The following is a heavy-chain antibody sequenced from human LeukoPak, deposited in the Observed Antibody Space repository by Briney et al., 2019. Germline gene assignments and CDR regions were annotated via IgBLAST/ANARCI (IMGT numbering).Heavy chain of an antibody. V-gene: IGHV3-30-3*01. J-gene: IGHJ4*02. CDR2: ISYDGSNK. Sequence: GRSLRLSCAASGFTFSSYAMHWVRQAPGKGLEWVAVISYDGSNKYYANSVKGRFTISRDDSKNTLYLQMNSLRAEDTAVYYCARGREDTAWSPPDYWGQGTLVTVSS. CDR1: GFTFSSYA. D-gene: IGHD5-18*01. CDR3: ARGREDTAWSPPDY.